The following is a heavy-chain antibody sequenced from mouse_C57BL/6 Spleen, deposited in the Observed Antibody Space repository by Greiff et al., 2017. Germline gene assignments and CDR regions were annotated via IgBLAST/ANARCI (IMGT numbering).Heavy chain of an antibody. V-gene: IGHV5-9-1*02. D-gene: IGHD1-1*01. CDR3: TREDYYGSSYEDYAMDY. Sequence: EVMLVESGEGLVKPGGSLKLSCAASGFTFSSYAMSWVRQTPEKRLEWVAYISSGGDYIYYADTVKGRFTISRDNARNTLYLQMSSLKSEDTAMXYCTREDYYGSSYEDYAMDYWGQGTSVTVSS. CDR2: ISSGGDYI. CDR1: GFTFSSYA. J-gene: IGHJ4*01.